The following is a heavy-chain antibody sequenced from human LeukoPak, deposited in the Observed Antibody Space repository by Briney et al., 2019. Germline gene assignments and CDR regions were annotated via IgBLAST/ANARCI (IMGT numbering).Heavy chain of an antibody. CDR1: GGSFSGYY. Sequence: PSETLSLTCAVYGGSFSGYYWSWIRQPPGKGLEWIGEINRSGSTNYNPSLKSRVTISVDTSKNQFSLKLSSVTAADTAVYYYARWTSQYSSGWYRPYGGYYFDYWGQGTLVTVSS. CDR3: ARWTSQYSSGWYRPYGGYYFDY. V-gene: IGHV4-34*01. CDR2: INRSGST. D-gene: IGHD6-19*01. J-gene: IGHJ4*02.